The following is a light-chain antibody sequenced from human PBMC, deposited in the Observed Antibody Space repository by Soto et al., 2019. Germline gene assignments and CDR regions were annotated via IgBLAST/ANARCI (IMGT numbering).Light chain of an antibody. V-gene: IGKV1-5*01. CDR1: QSISSW. CDR2: DAS. Sequence: DIQMTQSPSTLSASVGDRVTITFRASQSISSWLAWYQQKPGTAPKVLIYDASRLESGVPSRFSGSGSGTEFTLTISSLQPADFATYYCQQYNSYSWKFGQGTKVDIK. J-gene: IGKJ1*01. CDR3: QQYNSYSWK.